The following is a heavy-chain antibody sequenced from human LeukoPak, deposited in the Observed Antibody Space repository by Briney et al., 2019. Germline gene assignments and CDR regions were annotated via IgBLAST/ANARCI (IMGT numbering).Heavy chain of an antibody. CDR1: GFTFSSYW. V-gene: IGHV3-74*01. J-gene: IGHJ4*02. D-gene: IGHD2-21*02. Sequence: GGSLRLSCAASGFTFSSYWMHWVRQAPGKGLVWVSRINSDGSSTSYADSVKGRFTISRDNAKNTLFLQMNSLRAEDTAVYYCARDARAYCGGDCQLLGYYFDYWGQGTLVTVSS. CDR3: ARDARAYCGGDCQLLGYYFDY. CDR2: INSDGSST.